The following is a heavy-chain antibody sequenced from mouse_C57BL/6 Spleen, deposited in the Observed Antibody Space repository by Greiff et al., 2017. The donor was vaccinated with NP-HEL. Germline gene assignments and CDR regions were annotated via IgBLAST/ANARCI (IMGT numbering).Heavy chain of an antibody. D-gene: IGHD2-1*01. V-gene: IGHV1-74*01. CDR2: IHPSDSDT. CDR1: GYTFTSYW. J-gene: IGHJ2*01. CDR3: AMEDYGNYALDY. Sequence: VKLQQPGAELVKPGASVKVSCKASGYTFTSYWMHWVKQRPGQGLEWIGRIHPSDSDTNYNQKFKGKATLTVDKSSSTAYMQLSILTSEDSAVYYCAMEDYGNYALDYWGQGTTLTVSS.